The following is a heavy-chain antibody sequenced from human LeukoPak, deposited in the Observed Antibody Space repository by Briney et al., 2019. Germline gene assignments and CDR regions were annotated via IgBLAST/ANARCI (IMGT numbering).Heavy chain of an antibody. CDR2: IGTSNSYI. D-gene: IGHD3-3*01. V-gene: IGHV3-21*01. CDR1: GGSISSSS. CDR3: ARDGVVGGTDFDY. Sequence: ETLSLTCTVSGGSISSSSYYWGWIRQPPGKGLEWVSCIGTSNSYIYYADSVKGRFTVSRDNAKNSLYLQMNSLRAEDTAVYYCARDGVVGGTDFDYWGQGTLVTVSS. J-gene: IGHJ4*02.